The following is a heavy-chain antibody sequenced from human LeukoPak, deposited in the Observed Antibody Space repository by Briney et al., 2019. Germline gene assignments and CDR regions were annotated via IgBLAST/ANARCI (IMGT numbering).Heavy chain of an antibody. CDR2: INPNSGGT. Sequence: ASVKVSCKASGYTFTGYYMHWVRQAPGQGLEWMGWINPNSGGTNYAQKFQGRVTMTRDTSISTAYMELSRLRSDDTAVYYCARRHTFGGVIVSFDYWGQGTLVTVSS. CDR1: GYTFTGYY. D-gene: IGHD3-16*02. CDR3: ARRHTFGGVIVSFDY. V-gene: IGHV1-2*02. J-gene: IGHJ4*02.